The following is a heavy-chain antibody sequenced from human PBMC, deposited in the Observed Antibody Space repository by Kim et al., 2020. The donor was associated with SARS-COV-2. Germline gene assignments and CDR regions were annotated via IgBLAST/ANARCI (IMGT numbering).Heavy chain of an antibody. CDR2: ISFTGMTT. CDR3: VKDCGTPGCIRSGSTYTGDC. V-gene: IGHV3-23*01. CDR1: GFTFSSYA. J-gene: IGHJ4*02. Sequence: GGSLRLSCAASGFTFSSYAMTWVRQAPGKGLEWVSSISFTGMTTYYGGSVKGRFTISRDNSKNTLYLQMNSLRGDDTAIYYCVKDCGTPGCIRSGSTYTGDCWGQVTLVTVSS. D-gene: IGHD2-2*01.